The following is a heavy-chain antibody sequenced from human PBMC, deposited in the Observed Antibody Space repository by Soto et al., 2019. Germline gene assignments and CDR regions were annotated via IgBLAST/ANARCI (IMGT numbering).Heavy chain of an antibody. CDR3: ARESHPRIVVLPAAMLENAFDI. V-gene: IGHV1-46*03. J-gene: IGHJ3*02. D-gene: IGHD2-2*01. Sequence: ASVKVSCKASGYTFTSYYMHWVRQAPGQGLEWMGIINPSGGSTSYAQKFQGRVTMTKDTSTSTVYMELSSLRSEDTAVYYCARESHPRIVVLPAAMLENAFDISGQGTMVTGSS. CDR1: GYTFTSYY. CDR2: INPSGGST.